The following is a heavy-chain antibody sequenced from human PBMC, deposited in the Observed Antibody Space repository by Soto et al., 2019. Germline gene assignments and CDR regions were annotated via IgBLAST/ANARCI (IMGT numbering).Heavy chain of an antibody. Sequence: SETLSLTCTVSGASISSSYWSWIRQPPGKGLEWIGYIFHSGTTNYNPSLKSRVTISVDTSKNQFSLNLSSLTTADTAVYFCARGGNRYSSTSYGVGGFEYWGQGTLVTVSS. CDR2: IFHSGTT. CDR1: GASISSSY. V-gene: IGHV4-59*01. D-gene: IGHD6-13*01. CDR3: ARGGNRYSSTSYGVGGFEY. J-gene: IGHJ4*02.